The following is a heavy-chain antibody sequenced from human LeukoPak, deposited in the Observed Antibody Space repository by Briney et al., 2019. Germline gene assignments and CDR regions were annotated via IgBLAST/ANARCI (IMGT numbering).Heavy chain of an antibody. CDR2: IIPILGIA. CDR3: ARNPFPHSGSWPYYDY. D-gene: IGHD6-13*01. CDR1: GGTFSSYA. J-gene: IGHJ4*02. Sequence: GSSVKVSCKASGGTFSSYAISWVRQAPGQGLEWMGRIIPILGIANYAQKFQGRVTITADKSTSTAYMELSSLRSEDTAVYYCARNPFPHSGSWPYYDYWGQGILVTVSS. V-gene: IGHV1-69*04.